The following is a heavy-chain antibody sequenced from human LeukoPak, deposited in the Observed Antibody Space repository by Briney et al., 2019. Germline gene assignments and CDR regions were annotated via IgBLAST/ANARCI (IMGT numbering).Heavy chain of an antibody. CDR3: ARVFRPSLTVFIIRGAFDI. V-gene: IGHV3-21*01. Sequence: GGSLRLSCAASGFTFSSNAMSWVRQAPGKGLEWVSSISASSNYIYYADSLKGRFTISRDNAKNSLYLQMNSLRAEDTAVYYCARVFRPSLTVFIIRGAFDIWGQGTMVTVSS. D-gene: IGHD3-3*01. J-gene: IGHJ3*02. CDR1: GFTFSSNA. CDR2: ISASSNYI.